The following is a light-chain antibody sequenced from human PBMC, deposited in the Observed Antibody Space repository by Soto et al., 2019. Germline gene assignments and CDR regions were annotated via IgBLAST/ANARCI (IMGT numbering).Light chain of an antibody. V-gene: IGLV2-14*01. J-gene: IGLJ1*01. CDR3: CSYTSSSTFV. Sequence: QSVLTQPASVSGSPGQSITISCTGTSSDIGAYNYVSWYQQHPGKAPKLMIYDVSNRPSGVSNRFSGSESGNTASLTISGLQAEDEADYYCCSYTSSSTFVFGSGTKVTVL. CDR2: DVS. CDR1: SSDIGAYNY.